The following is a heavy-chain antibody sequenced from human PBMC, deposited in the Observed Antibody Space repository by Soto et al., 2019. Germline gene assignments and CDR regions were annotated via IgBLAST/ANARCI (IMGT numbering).Heavy chain of an antibody. J-gene: IGHJ4*02. D-gene: IGHD2-2*01. CDR2: FDPEDGET. CDR1: GYTLTELS. CDR3: AAFIVVLPAATWGAGY. Sequence: QVQLVQSGAEVKKPGASVKVSCKVSGYTLTELSMHWVRQAPGKGLEWMGGFDPEDGETIYAQKFQRRATMPEDTSTGRANMEPSSLRSEDMAVYYCAAFIVVLPAATWGAGYWGQGPLVTVSS. V-gene: IGHV1-24*01.